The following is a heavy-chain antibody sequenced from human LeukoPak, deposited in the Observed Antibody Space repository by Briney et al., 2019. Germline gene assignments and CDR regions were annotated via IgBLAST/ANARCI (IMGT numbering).Heavy chain of an antibody. V-gene: IGHV3-43*02. CDR1: GFTFDDYA. CDR3: AKDAHYYDSSGYYPD. Sequence: GGSLRLSCAASGFTFDDYAMHWVRQAPGKGLEWVSLISGDGGSTYYADSVKGRFTISRDNSKNSLYLRMNSLRTEDTALYYCAKDAHYYDSSGYYPDWGQGTLVTVSS. J-gene: IGHJ4*02. CDR2: ISGDGGST. D-gene: IGHD3-22*01.